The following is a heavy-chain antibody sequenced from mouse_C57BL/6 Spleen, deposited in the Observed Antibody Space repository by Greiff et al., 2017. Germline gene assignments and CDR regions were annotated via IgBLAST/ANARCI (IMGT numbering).Heavy chain of an antibody. CDR3: ARYQNWEERAYFDY. CDR1: GYTFTSYW. Sequence: QVQLQQPGAELVMPGASVKLSCKASGYTFTSYWMHWVKQRPGQGLEWIGEIDPSDSYTNYNQKFKGKSTLTVDKSSSTAYMQLSSLTSEDSAVYYCARYQNWEERAYFDYWGQGTTLTVSS. D-gene: IGHD4-1*01. V-gene: IGHV1-69*01. CDR2: IDPSDSYT. J-gene: IGHJ2*01.